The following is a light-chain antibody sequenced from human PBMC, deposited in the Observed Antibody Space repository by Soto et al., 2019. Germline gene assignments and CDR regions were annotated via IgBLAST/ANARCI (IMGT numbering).Light chain of an antibody. CDR3: QQYYKWPVT. V-gene: IGKV3-15*01. J-gene: IGKJ4*01. Sequence: EILMTQSPATLSVSPGETVTFSCRASRSVSNRLAWYQHKPGQAPRLLISGASNGATGIPPKFSGSGSGTEFTLTVDSLQSDDIAVYYCQQYYKWPVTFGGGTKVEIK. CDR1: RSVSNR. CDR2: GAS.